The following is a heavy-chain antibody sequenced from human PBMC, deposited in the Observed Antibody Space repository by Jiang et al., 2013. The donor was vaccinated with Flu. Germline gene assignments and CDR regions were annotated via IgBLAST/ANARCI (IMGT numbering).Heavy chain of an antibody. V-gene: IGHV3-23*01. CDR1: GFTFSSYA. Sequence: VQLLESGGGLVQPGGSLRLSCAASGFTFSSYAMSWVRQAPGKGLEWVSAISGSGGITNYAASVKGRFTISRDNSKNTLFLQMNSLRAEDTAVYYCAKDLPATGYSSGWDYFDYVGPGNPGPPSP. CDR2: ISGSGGIT. J-gene: IGHJ4*02. D-gene: IGHD6-19*01. CDR3: AKDLPATGYSSGWDYFDY.